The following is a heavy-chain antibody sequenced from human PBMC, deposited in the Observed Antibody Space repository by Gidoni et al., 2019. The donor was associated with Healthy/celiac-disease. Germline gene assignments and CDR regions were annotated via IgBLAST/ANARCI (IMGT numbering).Heavy chain of an antibody. CDR2: IYYSGSI. J-gene: IGHJ4*02. CDR1: GGSISSSSYY. V-gene: IGHV4-39*01. Sequence: QLQLQESGPGLVKPSETLSLTCTVSGGSISSSSYYWGWIRQPPAKGLELIVSIYYSGSIYYNPSLKSRVTISVDTSKNQFSLELSSVTASDTAVSYCAREYSSSPAFDYWGQGTLVTVSS. D-gene: IGHD6-6*01. CDR3: AREYSSSPAFDY.